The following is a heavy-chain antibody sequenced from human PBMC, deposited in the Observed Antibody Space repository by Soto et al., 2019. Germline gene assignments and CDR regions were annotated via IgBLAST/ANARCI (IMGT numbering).Heavy chain of an antibody. J-gene: IGHJ6*03. CDR3: AKSNRRVGEHTYYYKDV. V-gene: IGHV3-30*18. D-gene: IGHD2-8*01. CDR2: ISYDGSNK. Sequence: TGGSLRLSCAASGFTFSSYGMHWVRQAPGKGLEWVAVISYDGSNKYYADSVKGRFTISRDNSKNTMYLQINSLRAQNTPLYYSAKSNRRVGEHTYYYKDVWGKGTTVTVSS. CDR1: GFTFSSYG.